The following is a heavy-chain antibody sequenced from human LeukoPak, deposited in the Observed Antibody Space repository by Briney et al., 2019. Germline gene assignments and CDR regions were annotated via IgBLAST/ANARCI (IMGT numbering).Heavy chain of an antibody. CDR3: ARRGIVGAYRTGCFDY. J-gene: IGHJ4*02. Sequence: ASVKVSCKASGYTFTSYAMHWVRQAPGQRLEWMGWINAGNGNTKYSQKFQGRVTITRDTSASTAYMELSSLRSEDTAVYYCARRGIVGAYRTGCFDYWGQGTLVTVSS. D-gene: IGHD1-26*01. CDR1: GYTFTSYA. CDR2: INAGNGNT. V-gene: IGHV1-3*01.